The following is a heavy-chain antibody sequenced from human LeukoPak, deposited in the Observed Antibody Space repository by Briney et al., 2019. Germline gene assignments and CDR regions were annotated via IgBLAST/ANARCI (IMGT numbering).Heavy chain of an antibody. Sequence: LSGGSLRLSCAASGFSFSTHWMHWVRQAPGKGLVYVAQINSDGSATAYADSVKGRFTISRDNAKNTLYLQMNSLRAEDTAVYYCAKDSSRYFDWAFDIWGQGTMVTVSS. CDR2: INSDGSAT. CDR1: GFSFSTHW. V-gene: IGHV3-74*01. J-gene: IGHJ3*02. CDR3: AKDSSRYFDWAFDI. D-gene: IGHD3-9*01.